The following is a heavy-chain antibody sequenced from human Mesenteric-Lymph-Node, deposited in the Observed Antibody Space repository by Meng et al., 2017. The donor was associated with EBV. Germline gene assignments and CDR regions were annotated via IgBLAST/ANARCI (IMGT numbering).Heavy chain of an antibody. CDR2: MYHSGST. V-gene: IGHV4-4*02. CDR3: ARGREYSWGY. D-gene: IGHD4-11*01. CDR1: GGSISNDHW. Sequence: QGHVLESGPGLVKPSGTLSLTCGVSGGSISNDHWWSWVRQPPGKGLEWIGEMYHSGSTNYNPSPKSRVTISVDKSKNQFFLNLNSVTAADTAVYYCARGREYSWGYWGQGTLVTVSS. J-gene: IGHJ4*02.